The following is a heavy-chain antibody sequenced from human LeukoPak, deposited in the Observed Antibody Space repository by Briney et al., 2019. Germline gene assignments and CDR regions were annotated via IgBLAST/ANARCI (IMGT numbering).Heavy chain of an antibody. V-gene: IGHV1-69*13. CDR3: ARGNDGSGSPSYYFYYMDV. D-gene: IGHD3-10*01. J-gene: IGHJ6*03. Sequence: GASVKVSYKASGGTFSSYTISWVRQAPGQGLEWMGGIIPIFGTANYAQKFQGRVTITADESTSTAYMELSSLRSEDTAVYYCARGNDGSGSPSYYFYYMDVWGKGTTVTISS. CDR1: GGTFSSYT. CDR2: IIPIFGTA.